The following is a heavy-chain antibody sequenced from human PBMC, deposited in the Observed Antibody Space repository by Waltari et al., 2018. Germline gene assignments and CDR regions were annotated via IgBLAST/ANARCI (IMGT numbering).Heavy chain of an antibody. Sequence: QVQLQQWGAGLLKPSETLSLTCAVYGGSFSGYYWSWIRQPPGKGLEWIGEINHSGSTNYSPSLKSRVTISVDTSKNQFSLKLSSVTAADTAVYYCARGHGITIFGVVITRGYFDYWGQGTLVTVSS. CDR1: GGSFSGYY. V-gene: IGHV4-34*01. J-gene: IGHJ4*02. CDR2: INHSGST. CDR3: ARGHGITIFGVVITRGYFDY. D-gene: IGHD3-3*01.